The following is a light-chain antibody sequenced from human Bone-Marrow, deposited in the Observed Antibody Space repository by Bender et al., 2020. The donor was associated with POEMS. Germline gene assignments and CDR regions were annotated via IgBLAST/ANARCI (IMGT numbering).Light chain of an antibody. CDR1: SSDVGNYNY. CDR3: NSYTGSSPLWV. J-gene: IGLJ3*02. V-gene: IGLV2-14*03. CDR2: DVS. Sequence: QSALTQPDSVSGSPGQSITISCAGTSSDVGNYNYVSWYQHHPGKAPKVIIYDVSNRPSGVSTRFSGSKSGNTASLTISGLQAEDEADYYCNSYTGSSPLWVFGGGTKVTVL.